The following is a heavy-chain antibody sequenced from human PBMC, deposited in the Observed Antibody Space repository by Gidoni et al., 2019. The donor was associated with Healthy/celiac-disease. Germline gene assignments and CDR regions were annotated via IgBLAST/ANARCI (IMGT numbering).Heavy chain of an antibody. D-gene: IGHD3-10*01. CDR1: GFTFSSYS. CDR3: ARDRGLYFDY. CDR2: ISSSSSYI. V-gene: IGHV3-21*01. Sequence: EVQLVESGGGLVKPGGSVRLSCASSGFTFSSYSMNWVRQAPGKGLEWVSSISSSSSYIYYADSVKGRFTISRDNAKNSLYLQMNSLRAEDTAVYYCARDRGLYFDYWGQGTLVTVSS. J-gene: IGHJ4*02.